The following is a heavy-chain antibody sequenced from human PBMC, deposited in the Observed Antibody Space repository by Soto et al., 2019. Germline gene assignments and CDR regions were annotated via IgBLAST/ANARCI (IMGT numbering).Heavy chain of an antibody. CDR3: AKGSRRGLPAAIVSPSWFDP. CDR1: GFTFSSYA. J-gene: IGHJ5*02. V-gene: IGHV3-23*01. D-gene: IGHD2-2*01. CDR2: ISGSGGST. Sequence: GGSLRLSCAASGFTFSSYAMSWVRQAPGKGLEWVSAISGSGGSTYYADSVKGRFTISRDNSKNTLYLQMNSLRAEDTAVYYCAKGSRRGLPAAIVSPSWFDPWGQGTLVTVSS.